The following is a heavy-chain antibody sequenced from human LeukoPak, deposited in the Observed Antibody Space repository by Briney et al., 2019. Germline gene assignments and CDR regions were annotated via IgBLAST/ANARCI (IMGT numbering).Heavy chain of an antibody. V-gene: IGHV4-59*08. J-gene: IGHJ4*02. D-gene: IGHD4-17*01. Sequence: SETLSLTCTVSGGSMSSYYWSWIRQPPGKGLQWIGYIFYSGSINYNPSLKSRVTISVDTSKNQFSLKLSSVTAADTAVYNCARHESDYGDYSTFDSWGQGTLVTVSS. CDR2: IFYSGSI. CDR3: ARHESDYGDYSTFDS. CDR1: GGSMSSYY.